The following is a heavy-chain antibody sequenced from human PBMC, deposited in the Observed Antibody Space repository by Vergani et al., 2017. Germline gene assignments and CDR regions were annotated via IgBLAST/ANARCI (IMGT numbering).Heavy chain of an antibody. J-gene: IGHJ2*01. CDR1: GFTFSSYA. CDR2: IGTAGDT. V-gene: IGHV3-13*01. CDR3: ARAFEGYFDL. Sequence: EVQLLESGGGLVQPGGSLRLSCAASGFTFSSYAMSWVRQAPGKGLEWVSAIGTAGDTYYPGSVKGRFTISRENAKNSLYLQMNSLRAGDTAVYYCARAFEGYFDLWGRGTLVTVSS.